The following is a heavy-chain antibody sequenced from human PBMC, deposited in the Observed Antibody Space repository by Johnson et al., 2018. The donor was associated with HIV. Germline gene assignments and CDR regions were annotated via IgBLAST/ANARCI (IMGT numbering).Heavy chain of an antibody. V-gene: IGHV3-53*01. Sequence: VQLVESGGGLVQPGGSLGLACVGSGFNVSNNYMSWVRQPPGQGLEWVSTLYSSGNTYYADSVKGRFTISRDSSRNTLYLQIDTLKVEDTALYYCTRSNLQFLAPDAFDLWGQGTMVTVSS. CDR1: GFNVSNNY. J-gene: IGHJ3*01. D-gene: IGHD5-24*01. CDR3: TRSNLQFLAPDAFDL. CDR2: LYSSGNT.